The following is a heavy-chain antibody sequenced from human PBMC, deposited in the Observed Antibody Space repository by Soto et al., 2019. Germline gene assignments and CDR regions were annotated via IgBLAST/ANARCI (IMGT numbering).Heavy chain of an antibody. Sequence: SETLSLTCTVSGGSISSSSYYWGWIRQPPGKGLEWIGSIYYSGSTYYNPSLKSRVTISVDTSKNQFSLKLSSVTAADTVVYYCARHRIAAAVAYNWFDPWGQGTLVTVSS. J-gene: IGHJ5*02. CDR1: GGSISSSSYY. V-gene: IGHV4-39*01. CDR3: ARHRIAAAVAYNWFDP. CDR2: IYYSGST. D-gene: IGHD6-13*01.